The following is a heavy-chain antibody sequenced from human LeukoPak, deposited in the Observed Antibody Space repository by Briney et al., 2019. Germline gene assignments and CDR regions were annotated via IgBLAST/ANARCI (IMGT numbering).Heavy chain of an antibody. CDR1: GGSISSGSYY. CDR3: ARDQKRLWQLED. Sequence: PSETLSLTCTVSGGSISSGSYYWSWIRQPAGKGLEWIGRIYTSGSTNYNPSLKSRVTISVDTSKNQFSLKLSSVTAADTAVYYCARDQKRLWQLEDWGQGTLVTVSS. D-gene: IGHD6-13*01. V-gene: IGHV4-61*02. CDR2: IYTSGST. J-gene: IGHJ4*02.